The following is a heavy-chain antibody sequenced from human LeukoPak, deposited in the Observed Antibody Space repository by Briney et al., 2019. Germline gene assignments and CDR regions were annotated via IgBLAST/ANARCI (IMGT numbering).Heavy chain of an antibody. V-gene: IGHV1-3*01. D-gene: IGHD2-2*01. CDR2: INAGNGST. Sequence: GASVKVSCKASGYTFTSYAIHWVRQAPGQRLEWMGWINAGNGSTKYSQKFQGRVTITRDTSASTAYMELSSLRSEDTAVYYCARADIVVVPTDTRFYWFDPWGQGTLVTVSS. CDR1: GYTFTSYA. J-gene: IGHJ5*02. CDR3: ARADIVVVPTDTRFYWFDP.